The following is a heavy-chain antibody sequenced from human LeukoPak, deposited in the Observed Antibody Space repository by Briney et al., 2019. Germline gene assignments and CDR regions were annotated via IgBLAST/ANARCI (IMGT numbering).Heavy chain of an antibody. CDR2: IYTSGST. CDR3: AGGKVHNHFVFDY. V-gene: IGHV4-4*09. D-gene: IGHD1-1*01. Sequence: PSETLSLTCTVSGGSISSYYWSWIRQPPGKGLEWIGYIYTSGSTNYNPSLKSRVTISVDTSKNQFSLKLSSVTAADTAVYYCAGGKVHNHFVFDYWGQGTLVTVSS. J-gene: IGHJ4*02. CDR1: GGSISSYY.